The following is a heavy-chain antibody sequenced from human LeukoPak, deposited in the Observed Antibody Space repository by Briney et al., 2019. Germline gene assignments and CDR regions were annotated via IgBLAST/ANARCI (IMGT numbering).Heavy chain of an antibody. CDR1: GFTFSSYA. Sequence: GGSLRLSCAASGFTFSSYAMSWVRQAPGKGLEWVSAISGSGGSTYYADSVKGRFTISRDNSKNTLYLQMNSLRAEDTAVYYCAKDLYCSSTSCYNLAAAGRGSYWGQGTLVTVSS. D-gene: IGHD2-2*02. CDR2: ISGSGGST. V-gene: IGHV3-23*01. J-gene: IGHJ4*02. CDR3: AKDLYCSSTSCYNLAAAGRGSY.